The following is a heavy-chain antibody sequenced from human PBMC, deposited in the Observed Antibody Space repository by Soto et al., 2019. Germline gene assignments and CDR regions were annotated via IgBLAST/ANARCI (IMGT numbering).Heavy chain of an antibody. V-gene: IGHV1-18*01. CDR1: GYTFTSYG. CDR2: ISAYNGNT. D-gene: IGHD2-8*01. J-gene: IGHJ4*01. Sequence: GASVKVSCKASGYTFTSYGISWVLQAPGQGLEWMGWISAYNGNTNYAQKLQGRVTMTTDTSTSTAYMELRSLRSDDTAVYYCARAITNQGYCTNGVCYDFDYWGQGTLVTVSS. CDR3: ARAITNQGYCTNGVCYDFDY.